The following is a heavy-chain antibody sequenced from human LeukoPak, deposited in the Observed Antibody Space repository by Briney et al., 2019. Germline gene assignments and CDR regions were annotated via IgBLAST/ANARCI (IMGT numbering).Heavy chain of an antibody. J-gene: IGHJ4*02. D-gene: IGHD3-22*01. Sequence: SETLSLTCSVSGVSISSFYWTWIRQVPGKELEGIGYFYNSGSSDYNPSLKSRATFSEDTSKNHFSLSLSAVTAADTAVYYCASPGPYYSETSGYLVFWGQGILVTVSS. CDR2: FYNSGSS. V-gene: IGHV4-59*01. CDR3: ASPGPYYSETSGYLVF. CDR1: GVSISSFY.